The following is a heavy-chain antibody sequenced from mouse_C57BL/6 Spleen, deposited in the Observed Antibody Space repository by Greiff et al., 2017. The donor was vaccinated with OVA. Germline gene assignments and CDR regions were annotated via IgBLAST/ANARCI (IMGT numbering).Heavy chain of an antibody. CDR3: ARRGVVATGGYFDY. Sequence: VQLQQSGPELVKPGASVKISCKASGYSFTDYNMNWVKQSNGKSLEWIGVINPNYGTTSYNQKFKGKATLTVDQSSSTAYRQLNSLTSEYSAVYYCARRGVVATGGYFDYWGQGTTLTVSS. CDR1: GYSFTDYN. D-gene: IGHD1-1*01. CDR2: INPNYGTT. J-gene: IGHJ2*01. V-gene: IGHV1-39*01.